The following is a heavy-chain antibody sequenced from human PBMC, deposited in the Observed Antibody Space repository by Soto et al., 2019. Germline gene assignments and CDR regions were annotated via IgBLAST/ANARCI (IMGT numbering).Heavy chain of an antibody. CDR3: ARTPPSTVTTTRREYYFDY. V-gene: IGHV1-69*13. CDR2: IIPIFGTA. J-gene: IGHJ4*02. Sequence: GASVKVSCKASGGTFSSYAISWVRQAPGQGLEWMGGIIPIFGTANYAQKFQGRVTITADESTSTAYMELSSLRSEDTAVYYCARTPPSTVTTTRREYYFDYWGQGTLVTVAS. CDR1: GGTFSSYA. D-gene: IGHD4-17*01.